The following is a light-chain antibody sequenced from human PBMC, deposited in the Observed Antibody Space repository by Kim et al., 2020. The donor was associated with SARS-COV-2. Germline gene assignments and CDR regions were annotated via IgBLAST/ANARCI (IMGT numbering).Light chain of an antibody. CDR1: QSVSSSY. V-gene: IGKV3-20*01. Sequence: EIVLTQSPGTLSLSPGERATLSCRTSQSVSSSYLAWYHQNPGQAPRLLIYGASSSAPGISDRFSGSGSGTNFTLTISRLEPEYFAVYFCQQYGSSFGQGTKLEI. CDR2: GAS. CDR3: QQYGSS. J-gene: IGKJ2*01.